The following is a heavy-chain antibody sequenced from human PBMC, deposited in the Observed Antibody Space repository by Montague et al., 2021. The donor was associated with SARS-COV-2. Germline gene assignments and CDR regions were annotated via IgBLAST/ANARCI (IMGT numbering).Heavy chain of an antibody. D-gene: IGHD6-13*01. CDR3: ARRAGSSFIDNWFDP. Sequence: QSVAEVKTPGESLRISCKGSGYSFTSYGISWVRQIPGKGREWMGRFDPSDSYTNYSPSFQGHVTISADKSISTAYLQWSSLKAPDAAMYYCARRAGSSFIDNWFDPWGQGTLVTGSS. J-gene: IGHJ5*02. CDR2: FDPSDSYT. V-gene: IGHV5-10-1*01. CDR1: GYSFTSYG.